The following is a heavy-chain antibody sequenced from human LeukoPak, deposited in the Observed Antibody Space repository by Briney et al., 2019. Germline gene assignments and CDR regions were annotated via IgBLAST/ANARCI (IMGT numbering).Heavy chain of an antibody. CDR3: ASSPEESSLNWGPEYY. V-gene: IGHV1-18*01. Sequence: GASVKVSCKASGYTFTSYGISWVRQAPGQGLEWMGWISAYNGNTNYAQKLQGRVTMTTDTSTNTAYMELRSLRSDDTAVYYCASSPEESSLNWGPEYYWGQGTLVTVSS. J-gene: IGHJ4*02. D-gene: IGHD7-27*01. CDR1: GYTFTSYG. CDR2: ISAYNGNT.